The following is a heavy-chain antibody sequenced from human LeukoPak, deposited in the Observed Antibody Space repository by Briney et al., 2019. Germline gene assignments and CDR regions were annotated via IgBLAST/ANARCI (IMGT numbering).Heavy chain of an antibody. Sequence: LSLTCAVYGGSFSGYYWSWVRQAPGKGLEWVAVISYDGSNKYYADSVKGRFTISRDNSKNTLYLQMNSLRAEDTAVYYCARSSAVTLYFDYWGQGTLVTVSS. J-gene: IGHJ4*02. CDR3: ARSSAVTLYFDY. CDR2: ISYDGSNK. D-gene: IGHD4-17*01. CDR1: GGSFSGYY. V-gene: IGHV3-30*03.